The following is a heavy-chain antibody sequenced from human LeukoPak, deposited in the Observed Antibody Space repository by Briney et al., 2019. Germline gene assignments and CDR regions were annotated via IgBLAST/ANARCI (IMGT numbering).Heavy chain of an antibody. V-gene: IGHV4-38-2*02. Sequence: SETLSLTCTVSGGSISSYYWGWIRQSPGKGLEWIGSIHHSGSTYYNPSLESRVTISVDTSKNQFSLKLSSVTAADTAVYYCARHSGEKPYRFDYWGQGTLVTVSS. J-gene: IGHJ4*02. CDR3: ARHSGEKPYRFDY. CDR1: GGSISSYY. D-gene: IGHD5-12*01. CDR2: IHHSGST.